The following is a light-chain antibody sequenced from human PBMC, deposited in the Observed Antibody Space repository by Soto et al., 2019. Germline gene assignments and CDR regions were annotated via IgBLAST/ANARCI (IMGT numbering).Light chain of an antibody. V-gene: IGLV2-14*01. CDR1: SSDVGGYNY. CDR3: SSYTSSNTWV. Sequence: QSVLTQPASVSGSPGQSITISCTGTSSDVGGYNYVSWYQQHPGKAPKLMIYGVNNRPSGVSNRFSGSKSDNTASLTISGLQAEDEADYYCSSYTSSNTWVFGGGTKLTVL. CDR2: GVN. J-gene: IGLJ3*02.